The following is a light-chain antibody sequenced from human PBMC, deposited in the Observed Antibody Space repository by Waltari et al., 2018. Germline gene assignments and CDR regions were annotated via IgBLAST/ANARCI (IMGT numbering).Light chain of an antibody. V-gene: IGKV2-30*02. Sequence: DVVLTQSPQSLPVTLGQTASISCRSSQSLVHSNGNTYLTWLQQRPGQSPRRLIYEVSNRDSGVPDRFSGSGSGTDFTLKISRVEAEDVGVYYCMQGTHWPPWTFGQGTKVEIK. J-gene: IGKJ1*01. CDR1: QSLVHSNGNTY. CDR2: EVS. CDR3: MQGTHWPPWT.